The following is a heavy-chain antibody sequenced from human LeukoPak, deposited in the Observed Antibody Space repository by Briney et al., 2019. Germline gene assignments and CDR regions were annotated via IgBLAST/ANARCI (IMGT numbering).Heavy chain of an antibody. CDR1: GFTFTSYA. J-gene: IGHJ4*02. Sequence: PGGSLRLSCAASGFTFTSYAMSWVRQAPGKGLEWMSVITGTGGSTYYADSVKGRFTISRDNSKNTLYLQMNSLRAEDTAVYYCAKDGYSSGLDYWGQGALVTVSS. D-gene: IGHD6-19*01. V-gene: IGHV3-23*01. CDR3: AKDGYSSGLDY. CDR2: ITGTGGST.